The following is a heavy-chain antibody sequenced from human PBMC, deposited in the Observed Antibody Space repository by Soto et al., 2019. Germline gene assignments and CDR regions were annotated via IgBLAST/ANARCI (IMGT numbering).Heavy chain of an antibody. CDR2: INHSGTT. Sequence: QVQLQQWGAGLLKPSETLSLTCAVYCGSFSGYYWSWIRQPPGKGLEWIGEINHSGTTNYNPSLKDRVTMSVDPSKNQFSLKLSSVTAADTAVYYWARTSRFDCWGQGTLVTVSS. V-gene: IGHV4-34*01. J-gene: IGHJ4*02. CDR1: CGSFSGYY. D-gene: IGHD6-6*01. CDR3: ARTSRFDC.